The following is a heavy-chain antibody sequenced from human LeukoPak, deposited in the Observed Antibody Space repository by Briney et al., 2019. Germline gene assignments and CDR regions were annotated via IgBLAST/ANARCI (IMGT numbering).Heavy chain of an antibody. J-gene: IGHJ4*02. CDR3: ARGGYSYGYFSHFDY. V-gene: IGHV1-2*02. D-gene: IGHD5-18*01. CDR2: INPDTGGT. CDR1: GYTFIGYY. Sequence: GAAVQVSCKTSGYTFIGYYLHWVRQAPGQGLEWMVWINPDTGGTKFAQNFQGRVTMARDTSIGTAYMEVSRLRSDDTAVYYCARGGYSYGYFSHFDYWGQGTLVTVSS.